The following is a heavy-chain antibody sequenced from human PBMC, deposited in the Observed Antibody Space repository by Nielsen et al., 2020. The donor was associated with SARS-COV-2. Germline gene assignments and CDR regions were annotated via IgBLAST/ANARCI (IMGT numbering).Heavy chain of an antibody. V-gene: IGHV3-30*18. CDR1: GFTFSSYG. CDR2: ISYDGSNK. J-gene: IGHJ6*02. Sequence: GESLKISCAASGFTFSSYGMHWVRQAPGKGLEWVAVISYDGSNKYYADSVKGRFTISRDNSKNTLYLQMNSLRAEDTAVYYCAKDQGGSGSYYSYYYGMDVWGQGTTVTVSS. D-gene: IGHD3-10*01. CDR3: AKDQGGSGSYYSYYYGMDV.